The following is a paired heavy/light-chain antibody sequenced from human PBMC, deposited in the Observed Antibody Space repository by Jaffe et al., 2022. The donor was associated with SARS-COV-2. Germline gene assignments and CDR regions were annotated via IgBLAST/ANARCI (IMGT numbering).Light chain of an antibody. CDR2: MAS. Sequence: DIQMTQSPSTLSASVGDRVTITCRASQSISNWLAWYQQKPGKAPKLLIYMASTLDSGVPSRFSGSGSGTEFTLTISSLQPDDFATYYCQQYDSSSRRFGQGTKV. CDR3: QQYDSSSRR. V-gene: IGKV1-5*03. J-gene: IGKJ1*01. CDR1: QSISNW.
Heavy chain of an antibody. D-gene: IGHD3-10*01. Sequence: QVQLVQSGAEVKKPGASVKVSCKASGYTFTNYYIHWVRQAPGQGLEWMGVINPSAGGTTLAQKFQGRVTMTRDTSTSTVYVELSSLSSEDTAMYYCARDQVIGFGELYYYWGQGTLVTVSS. CDR1: GYTFTNYY. J-gene: IGHJ4*02. CDR2: INPSAGGT. V-gene: IGHV1-46*01. CDR3: ARDQVIGFGELYYY.